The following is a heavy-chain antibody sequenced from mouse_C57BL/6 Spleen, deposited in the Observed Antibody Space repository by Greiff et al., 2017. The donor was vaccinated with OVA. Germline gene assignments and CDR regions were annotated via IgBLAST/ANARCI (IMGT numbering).Heavy chain of an antibody. Sequence: ESGPGLVKPSQSLSLTCSVTGYSITSGYYWNWIRQFPGNKLEWMGYISYDGSNNYNPSLKNRISITRDTSKNQFFLKLNSVTTEDIATYYCARGGYYGSRYFDVWGTGTTVTVSS. D-gene: IGHD1-1*01. CDR3: ARGGYYGSRYFDV. CDR2: ISYDGSN. CDR1: GYSITSGYY. J-gene: IGHJ1*03. V-gene: IGHV3-6*01.